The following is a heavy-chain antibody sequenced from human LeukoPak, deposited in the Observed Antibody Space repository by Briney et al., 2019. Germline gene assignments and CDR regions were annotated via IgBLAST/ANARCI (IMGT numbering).Heavy chain of an antibody. V-gene: IGHV1-69*13. D-gene: IGHD3-22*01. J-gene: IGHJ4*02. CDR2: IIPIFGTA. CDR1: GGTFSSYA. CDR3: ARGSYYDSSGPTAYFDY. Sequence: SVKVSCKASGGTFSSYAISWVRQAPGRGLEWMGGIIPIFGTANYAQKFQGRVTITADESTSTAYMELSSLRSEDTAVYYCARGSYYDSSGPTAYFDYWGQGTLVTVSS.